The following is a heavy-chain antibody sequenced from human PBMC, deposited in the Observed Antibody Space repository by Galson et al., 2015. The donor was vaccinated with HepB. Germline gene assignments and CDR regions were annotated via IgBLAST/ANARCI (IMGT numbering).Heavy chain of an antibody. D-gene: IGHD3-16*01. CDR1: GFTFSNYG. J-gene: IGHJ4*02. V-gene: IGHV3-33*06. CDR2: IWYDGSKK. Sequence: SLRLSCAASGFTFSNYGMHWVRQAPGKGLEWVAVIWYDGSKKNYADSVKGRFTISRDNSKNTLYLQMNNLRAEDTAMYYCAEDLPENGGYFDYWGQGTLVTVSS. CDR3: AEDLPENGGYFDY.